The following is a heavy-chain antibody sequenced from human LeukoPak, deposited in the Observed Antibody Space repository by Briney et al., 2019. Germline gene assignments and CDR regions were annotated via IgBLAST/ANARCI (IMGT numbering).Heavy chain of an antibody. CDR3: TRTYCSGGSCYLGAFDY. CDR1: GFNFRHYA. V-gene: IGHV3-49*04. Sequence: GGSLRLSCTTSGFNFRHYALSWVRQAPGKGLEWVGFIRSKAYGGTTEYAASVKGRFTISRDDSKSIAYLQMNSLKTEDTAVYYCTRTYCSGGSCYLGAFDYWGQGTLVTVSS. J-gene: IGHJ4*02. CDR2: IRSKAYGGTT. D-gene: IGHD2-15*01.